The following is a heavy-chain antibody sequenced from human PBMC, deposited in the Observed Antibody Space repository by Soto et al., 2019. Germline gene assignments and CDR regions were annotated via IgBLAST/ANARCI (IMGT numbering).Heavy chain of an antibody. D-gene: IGHD2-15*01. CDR3: ATGYCSGGSCPVSMDV. Sequence: ASVKVSCKVSGYTLTGFSMHWVRQAPGKGLEWMGGFDPEDGETIYAQKLQGRVTMTEDTSTDTAYMELSSLRSEDTAVYYCATGYCSGGSCPVSMDVWGKWTTVTVSS. V-gene: IGHV1-24*01. CDR2: FDPEDGET. J-gene: IGHJ6*04. CDR1: GYTLTGFS.